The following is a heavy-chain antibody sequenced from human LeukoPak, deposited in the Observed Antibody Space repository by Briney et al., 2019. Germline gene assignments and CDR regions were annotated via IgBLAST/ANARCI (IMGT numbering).Heavy chain of an antibody. Sequence: SEALSLTCTVSGDFISRYYWSWIRQSPGKGLEWIGYVYDRGGTNYNPSLKSRAIISADTSKNQFSLKVTSVTAADTAVYYCARASDSGDWHLGYWGQGTLVTVSS. CDR2: VYDRGGT. D-gene: IGHD2-21*02. J-gene: IGHJ4*02. CDR1: GDFISRYY. CDR3: ARASDSGDWHLGY. V-gene: IGHV4-59*01.